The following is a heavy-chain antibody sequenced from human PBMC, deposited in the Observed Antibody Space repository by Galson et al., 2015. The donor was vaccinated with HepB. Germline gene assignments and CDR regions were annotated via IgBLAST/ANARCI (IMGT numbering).Heavy chain of an antibody. Sequence: LSLTCTVSGYSISSGYYWGWIRQPPGKGLEWVGSIYHSGSTYYNPSLKSRVTISVDTSKNQFSLKLSSVTAADTAVYYCAREGSSSWSTEYFQHWGQGTLVTVSS. CDR2: IYHSGST. J-gene: IGHJ1*01. CDR1: GYSISSGYY. D-gene: IGHD6-13*01. CDR3: AREGSSSWSTEYFQH. V-gene: IGHV4-38-2*02.